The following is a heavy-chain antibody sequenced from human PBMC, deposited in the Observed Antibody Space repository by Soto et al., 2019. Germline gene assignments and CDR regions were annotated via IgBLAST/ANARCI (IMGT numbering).Heavy chain of an antibody. CDR1: DGSISSLSYY. D-gene: IGHD4-4*01. CDR2: IYYSGST. J-gene: IGHJ4*02. Sequence: SETLSLTCTVSDGSISSLSYYWGWIRQPPGKGLEWIGSIYYSGSTYYNPSLKSRVTISVDTSKNQFSLKLSSVTAADTAVYYCARVGVMTTVTTLGYFDYWGQGTLVTVSS. CDR3: ARVGVMTTVTTLGYFDY. V-gene: IGHV4-39*01.